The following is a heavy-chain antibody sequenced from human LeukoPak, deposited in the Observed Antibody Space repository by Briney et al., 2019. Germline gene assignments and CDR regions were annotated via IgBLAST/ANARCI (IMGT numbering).Heavy chain of an antibody. CDR1: GGSISSSNW. CDR3: AGLVGRYSSGLYYYYFDY. V-gene: IGHV4-4*02. D-gene: IGHD3-22*01. J-gene: IGHJ4*02. CDR2: IQNSART. Sequence: SETLSLTCAVSGGSISSSNWWSWVRQPPGKGLEWIGYIQNSARTNYNPSLESRVTISVDSSKDQFSLRLSSVTAADTAVYYCAGLVGRYSSGLYYYYFDYWGQGTLVTVSS.